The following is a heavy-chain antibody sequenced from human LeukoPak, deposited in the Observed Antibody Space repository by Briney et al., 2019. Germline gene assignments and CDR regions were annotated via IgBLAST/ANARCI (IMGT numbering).Heavy chain of an antibody. CDR2: IYHSGST. CDR1: GGSISSSNW. V-gene: IGHV4-4*02. Sequence: SETLSLTCAVSGGSISSSNWWSWVRQPPGKGLEWIGEIYHSGSTNYNPSLKSRVTISVDTSKNQFSLKLSSVTAADTAVYYCARRSPSGYDTFDIWGQGTMVTVSS. CDR3: ARRSPSGYDTFDI. D-gene: IGHD3-22*01. J-gene: IGHJ3*02.